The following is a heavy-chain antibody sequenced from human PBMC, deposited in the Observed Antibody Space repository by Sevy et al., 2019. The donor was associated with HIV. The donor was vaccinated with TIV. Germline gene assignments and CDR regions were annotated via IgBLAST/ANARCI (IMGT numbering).Heavy chain of an antibody. CDR3: VRGHRGVGRYYYGMDV. J-gene: IGHJ6*02. CDR1: GFTFSSYS. D-gene: IGHD3-10*01. CDR2: ISSSSSTI. Sequence: GGSLRLSCAASGFTFSSYSMNWVRQAPGKGLEWVSYISSSSSTIYYADSVKGRFTISRDNAKNSLYLQMNSLRDEDTAVYYCVRGHRGVGRYYYGMDVWGQGTTVTVSS. V-gene: IGHV3-48*02.